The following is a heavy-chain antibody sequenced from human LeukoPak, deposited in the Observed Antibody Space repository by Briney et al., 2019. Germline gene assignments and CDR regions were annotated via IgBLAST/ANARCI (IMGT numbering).Heavy chain of an antibody. V-gene: IGHV4-59*08. Sequence: SETLSLTCAVSGGSISSHYWSWIRQPPGKGLEWIGFIYYSGTTKYNPSLKSRVTISADTSKNQFSLKPSSVTAADTAVYYCARQADDSSSSLVYFDYWGQGTLVTVSS. CDR1: GGSISSHY. CDR2: IYYSGTT. D-gene: IGHD6-6*01. CDR3: ARQADDSSSSLVYFDY. J-gene: IGHJ4*02.